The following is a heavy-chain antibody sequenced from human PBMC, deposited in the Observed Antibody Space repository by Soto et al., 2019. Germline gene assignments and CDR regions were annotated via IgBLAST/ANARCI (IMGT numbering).Heavy chain of an antibody. CDR3: ARESGGATATLDYYYFYMDV. J-gene: IGHJ6*03. CDR2: INPNSGVT. D-gene: IGHD5-12*01. CDR1: GDRFTYYY. Sequence: QVPLVQSGAEVKEPGASVTVSCRASGDRFTYYYMHWVRQAPGQGLEWMGWINPNSGVTKYAQKFQGWVTMTRDTSIRTVYMQLSRLRFDDTAIYYCARESGGATATLDYYYFYMDVWGTGTTVTVSS. V-gene: IGHV1-2*04.